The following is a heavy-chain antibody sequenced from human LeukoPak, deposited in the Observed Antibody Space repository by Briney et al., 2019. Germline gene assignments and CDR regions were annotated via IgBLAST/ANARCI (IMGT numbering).Heavy chain of an antibody. Sequence: GGSLRLSCAASGFTFDDYGMSWVRQAPGKGLVWVSRINSDGSSTSYADSVKGRFTISRDNAKNTLYLQMNSLRAEDTAVYYCARDHGRYFDWSEGAFDIWGQGTMVTVSS. J-gene: IGHJ3*02. CDR1: GFTFDDYG. CDR2: INSDGSST. D-gene: IGHD3-9*01. CDR3: ARDHGRYFDWSEGAFDI. V-gene: IGHV3-74*01.